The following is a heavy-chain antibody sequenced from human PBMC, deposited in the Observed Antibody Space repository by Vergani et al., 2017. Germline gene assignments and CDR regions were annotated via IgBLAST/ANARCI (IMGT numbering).Heavy chain of an antibody. CDR1: GGSISSGGYS. D-gene: IGHD3-3*01. V-gene: IGHV4-30-2*01. CDR2: IYHSGST. Sequence: QVQLQESGSGLVKPSQTLSLTCAVSGGSISSGGYSWSWIRQPPGKGLEWIGYIYHSGSTYYNPSLKSRVTISVDRSKNQFSLKLSSVTAADTAVYYCATHAGSYYDFWSGYYTGSGMDVWGQGTTVTVSS. J-gene: IGHJ6*02. CDR3: ATHAGSYYDFWSGYYTGSGMDV.